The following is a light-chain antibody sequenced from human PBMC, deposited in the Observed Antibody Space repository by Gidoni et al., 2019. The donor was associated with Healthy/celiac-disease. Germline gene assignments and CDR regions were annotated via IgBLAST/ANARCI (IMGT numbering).Light chain of an antibody. CDR2: DAS. J-gene: IGKJ1*01. Sequence: ELVLTHSPATLSLSPGERATLSCRASQSVSSYLAWYQQKPGQAPRLLIYDASNRATGIPARFSGSGSGTDLTLTISSLEPEDFAVYYCQQSSNWPRTFGQGTKVEIK. V-gene: IGKV3-11*01. CDR3: QQSSNWPRT. CDR1: QSVSSY.